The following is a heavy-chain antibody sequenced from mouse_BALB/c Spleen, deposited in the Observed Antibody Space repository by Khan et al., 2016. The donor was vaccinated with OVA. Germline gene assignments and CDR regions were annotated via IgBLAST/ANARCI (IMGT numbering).Heavy chain of an antibody. D-gene: IGHD1-1*01. CDR2: ISYSGVT. Sequence: EVQLQESGPGLVKPSQSLSLTCTVTGYSITSGYAWNWIRQFPGNKLEWMGYISYSGVTSYTPSLKSRISITRDTFKNQFFLQLNSVTTEDTATDYCARGNYYGYYFDYWGQGTTLTVSS. CDR1: GYSITSGYA. V-gene: IGHV3-2*02. CDR3: ARGNYYGYYFDY. J-gene: IGHJ2*01.